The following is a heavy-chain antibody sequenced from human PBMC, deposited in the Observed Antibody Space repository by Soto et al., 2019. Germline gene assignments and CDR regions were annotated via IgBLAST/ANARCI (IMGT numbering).Heavy chain of an antibody. CDR2: ISYDGSSK. CDR3: AKDYRLVIPTGHEGVFDY. V-gene: IGHV3-30*18. J-gene: IGHJ4*02. CDR1: GFRFSGYG. D-gene: IGHD2-2*01. Sequence: QVQLVESGGGVVHPGKSLRLSCAASGFRFSGYGMYWVRQAPGKGLEWIAVISYDGSSKSYADSVKGRFAISRDNSKNPLSLQMNSLRDEDTAVYDCAKDYRLVIPTGHEGVFDYWGQGPRVTVSS.